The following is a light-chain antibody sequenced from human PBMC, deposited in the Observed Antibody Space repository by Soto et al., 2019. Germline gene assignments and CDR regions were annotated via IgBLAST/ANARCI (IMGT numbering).Light chain of an antibody. CDR3: HQGSSAPFT. CDR2: AAS. J-gene: IGKJ2*01. Sequence: DIQVTQSPSSLSASVGDRVTITCRTSQTINTYLNWYQQQPGKAPKLLIFAASTLHSGVPSRFSGSGSRTDFTLPTTCLKPEHFGPYYGHQGSSAPFTFRPRTQLEV. CDR1: QTINTY. V-gene: IGKV1-39*01.